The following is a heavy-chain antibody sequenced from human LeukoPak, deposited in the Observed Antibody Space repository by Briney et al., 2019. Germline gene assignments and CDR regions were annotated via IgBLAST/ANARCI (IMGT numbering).Heavy chain of an antibody. CDR3: ARDPGLWSGYYSSADWFDP. CDR1: GGSISTYY. J-gene: IGHJ5*02. D-gene: IGHD3-3*01. CDR2: IYISGST. V-gene: IGHV4-4*07. Sequence: PSETLSLTCTVSGGSISTYYWSWIRQSAGKGLEWIGRIYISGSTYYNPSLTSRVTMSVDTSKNQFSLKLSSVTAADTAVYYCARDPGLWSGYYSSADWFDPWGQGTLVTVSS.